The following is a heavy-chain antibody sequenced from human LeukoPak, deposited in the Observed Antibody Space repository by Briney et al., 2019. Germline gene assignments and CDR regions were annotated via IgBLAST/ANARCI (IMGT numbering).Heavy chain of an antibody. Sequence: PGGSLRLSCAASGFTFSSYGMHWVRQAPGKGLEWVAFIRYDGSNKYYADSVKGRFTISRDNSKNTLYLQMNSLRAEDTAVYYCAKRASAAVTYYFDYWGQGTLVTVSS. D-gene: IGHD6-13*01. CDR3: AKRASAAVTYYFDY. CDR1: GFTFSSYG. V-gene: IGHV3-30*02. J-gene: IGHJ4*02. CDR2: IRYDGSNK.